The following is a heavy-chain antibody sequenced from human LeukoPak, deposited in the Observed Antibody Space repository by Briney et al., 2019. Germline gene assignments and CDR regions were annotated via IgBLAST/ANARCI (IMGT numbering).Heavy chain of an antibody. CDR1: GGSISTYY. Sequence: PSETLSLTCTISGGSISTYYWSWIRQPPGKGLEWIGEINHSGGTNYNPSLKSRVTISVDTSKNQFSLKLSSVTAADTAVYYCARGLRLQYYDYVWGSYRGRYYFDYWGQGTLVTVSS. D-gene: IGHD3-16*02. J-gene: IGHJ4*02. CDR3: ARGLRLQYYDYVWGSYRGRYYFDY. V-gene: IGHV4-34*01. CDR2: INHSGGT.